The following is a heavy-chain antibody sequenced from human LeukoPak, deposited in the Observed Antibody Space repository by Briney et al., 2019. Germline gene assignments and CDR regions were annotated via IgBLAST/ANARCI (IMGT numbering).Heavy chain of an antibody. CDR1: GFMFSVHV. V-gene: IGHV3-30*04. Sequence: PGRSLRLSCVASGFMFSVHVFHWVRQSPDKGLEWVGLIGSNGSKKYYADFVQGGFTTSRDNSKSTLFLQMNTLRADDTAVYFCARQMTTTRLLDSWGQGTLVTVSS. CDR2: IGSNGSKK. CDR3: ARQMTTTRLLDS. D-gene: IGHD1-1*01. J-gene: IGHJ4*02.